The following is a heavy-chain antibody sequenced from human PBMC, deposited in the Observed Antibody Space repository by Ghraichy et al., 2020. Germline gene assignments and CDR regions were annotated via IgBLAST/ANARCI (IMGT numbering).Heavy chain of an antibody. D-gene: IGHD6-19*01. V-gene: IGHV3-30-3*01. CDR3: ARDMRSEQWGGSGLVY. J-gene: IGHJ4*02. CDR2: ISYDGSNK. Sequence: GGTLRLSCAASGFTFSSYAMHWVRQAPGKGLEWVAVISYDGSNKYYADSVKGRFTISRDNSKNTLYLQMNSLRAEDTAVYYCARDMRSEQWGGSGLVYWGQGTLVTGSS. CDR1: GFTFSSYA.